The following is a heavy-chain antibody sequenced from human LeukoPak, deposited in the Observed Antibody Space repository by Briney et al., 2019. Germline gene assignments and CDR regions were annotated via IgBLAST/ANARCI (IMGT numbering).Heavy chain of an antibody. J-gene: IGHJ4*02. D-gene: IGHD3-22*01. CDR1: GGTFSSYA. Sequence: SVEVSCKASGGTFSSYAISWVRQAPGQGLEWMGRIIPIFGTANYAQKFKGRVTITTDESTSTAYMELSSLRSEDTAVYYCARVSYSSSGHDYWGQGTLVTVSS. CDR2: IIPIFGTA. CDR3: ARVSYSSSGHDY. V-gene: IGHV1-69*05.